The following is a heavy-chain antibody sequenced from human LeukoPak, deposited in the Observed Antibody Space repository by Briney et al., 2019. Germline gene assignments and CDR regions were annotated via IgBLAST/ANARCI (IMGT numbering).Heavy chain of an antibody. CDR3: ARGPATYYYGSSGYSYYFDY. D-gene: IGHD3-22*01. CDR1: GGSISSGGYY. Sequence: SETLSLTCTVSGGSISSGGYYSSWIRQHPGKGLEWIGYIYYSGSTYYNPSLKSRVIISIDTSKNQFSLKLSSVTAADTAVYYCARGPATYYYGSSGYSYYFDYWGQGTLVTVSS. CDR2: IYYSGST. J-gene: IGHJ4*02. V-gene: IGHV4-31*03.